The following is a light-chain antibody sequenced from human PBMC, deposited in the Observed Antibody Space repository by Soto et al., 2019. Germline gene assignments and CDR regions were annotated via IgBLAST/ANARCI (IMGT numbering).Light chain of an antibody. V-gene: IGKV4-1*01. CDR2: CAS. CDR3: QQYYCXHLT. Sequence: DLVMTQSPDSLAASLGERATINCNSSHSVLYSSNNNNYLGWYQQKAGQPPNLLINCASARESGVPDRFSGSGYGTDFTLTISRLQAADVAVYYCQQYYCXHLTCGVWTKV. J-gene: IGKJ4*01. CDR1: HSVLYSSNNNNY.